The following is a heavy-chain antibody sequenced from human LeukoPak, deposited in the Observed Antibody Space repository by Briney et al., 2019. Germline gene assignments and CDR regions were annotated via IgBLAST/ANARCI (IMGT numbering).Heavy chain of an antibody. D-gene: IGHD4-4*01. CDR1: GGSISSYY. CDR3: ARDRTVTTRNYYYYYGMDV. V-gene: IGHV4-59*12. Sequence: SETLSLTCTVSGGSISSYYWSWIRQPPGKGLEWIGYIYYSGSTNYNPSLKSRVTISVDTSKNQFSLKLSSVTAADTAVYYCARDRTVTTRNYYYYYGMDVWGQGTTVTVSS. J-gene: IGHJ6*02. CDR2: IYYSGST.